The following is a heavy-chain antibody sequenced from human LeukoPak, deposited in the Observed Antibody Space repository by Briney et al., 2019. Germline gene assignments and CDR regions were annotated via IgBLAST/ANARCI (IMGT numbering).Heavy chain of an antibody. J-gene: IGHJ4*02. CDR3: AKGSSPRWGYYFDY. Sequence: PGGSLRLSCAASGFTFSNYAMSWVRQAPGKGLEWVSAISSSGGSTYYADSVKGRFTISRDNSKNTLFLQMNSLRAEDTAVYYCAKGSSPRWGYYFDYWGQGTLVTVSS. CDR1: GFTFSNYA. D-gene: IGHD2-15*01. V-gene: IGHV3-23*01. CDR2: ISSSGGST.